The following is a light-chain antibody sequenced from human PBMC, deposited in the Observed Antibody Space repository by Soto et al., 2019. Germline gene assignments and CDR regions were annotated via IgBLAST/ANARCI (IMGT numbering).Light chain of an antibody. Sequence: DIQMTQSPSTLSAAVEDRVTITCRASQSISSWLAWYQQKPGKAPKLLIYKASSLESGVPSRFSGSGSGTEFTLTISSLQPDDFATYYCQQYNSYPSFGGGTQVEIK. CDR2: KAS. CDR1: QSISSW. J-gene: IGKJ4*01. V-gene: IGKV1-5*03. CDR3: QQYNSYPS.